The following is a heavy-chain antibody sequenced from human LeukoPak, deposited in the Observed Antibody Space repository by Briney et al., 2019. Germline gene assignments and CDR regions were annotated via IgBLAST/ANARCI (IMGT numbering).Heavy chain of an antibody. D-gene: IGHD5-18*01. V-gene: IGHV3-23*01. CDR2: ISASGGNT. J-gene: IGHJ4*02. Sequence: GGSLRLSCAASGFTFSSYAMGWVRQAPGKGLEWVSAISASGGNTYYADSVKGRFTISRDNSKTALYQQVNSLRAEDTAVYYCAKGNGYSYGRYYFDYWGQGTLVTVSP. CDR1: GFTFSSYA. CDR3: AKGNGYSYGRYYFDY.